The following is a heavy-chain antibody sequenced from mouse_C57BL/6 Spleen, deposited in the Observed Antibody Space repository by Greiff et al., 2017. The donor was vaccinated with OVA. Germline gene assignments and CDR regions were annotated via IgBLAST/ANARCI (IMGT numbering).Heavy chain of an antibody. Sequence: VQLKESGEGLVKPGGSLKLSCAASGFTFSSYAMSWVRQTPETRLEWVAYISSGGDYIYYADTVTGRYTISRDNARNTLYLQMSSLKSEDTAMYYCTREDDYERENAYWGQGTLVTVSA. V-gene: IGHV5-9-1*02. D-gene: IGHD2-4*01. CDR2: ISSGGDYI. CDR1: GFTFSSYA. CDR3: TREDDYERENAY. J-gene: IGHJ3*01.